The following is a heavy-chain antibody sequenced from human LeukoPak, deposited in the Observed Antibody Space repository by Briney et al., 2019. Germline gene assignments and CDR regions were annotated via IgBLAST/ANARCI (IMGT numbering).Heavy chain of an antibody. J-gene: IGHJ4*02. CDR1: GGSISSSSHY. CDR2: IYYSGST. CDR3: ARLVMVRYCSGGSCSSFDY. D-gene: IGHD2-15*01. V-gene: IGHV4-39*01. Sequence: SETLSLTCTVSGGSISSSSHYWGWIRQPPGKGLEWIGSIYYSGSTYYNPSLKSRVTISVDTSKNQFSLKLSSVTAADTAVYYCARLVMVRYCSGGSCSSFDYWGQGTLVTVSS.